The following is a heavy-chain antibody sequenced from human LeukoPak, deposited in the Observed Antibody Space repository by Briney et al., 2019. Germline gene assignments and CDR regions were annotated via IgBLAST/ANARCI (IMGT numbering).Heavy chain of an antibody. Sequence: GESLKISCKGSGYSFTSYWIGWVRQMPGKGLEWMGIMYPGDSDTRYSPSFQGQVTISVDKSISTVYLQWSSLKASDTAMYYCGRHLYGGNSAIDYWGQGTLVTVSS. D-gene: IGHD4-23*01. CDR2: MYPGDSDT. CDR1: GYSFTSYW. J-gene: IGHJ4*02. CDR3: GRHLYGGNSAIDY. V-gene: IGHV5-51*01.